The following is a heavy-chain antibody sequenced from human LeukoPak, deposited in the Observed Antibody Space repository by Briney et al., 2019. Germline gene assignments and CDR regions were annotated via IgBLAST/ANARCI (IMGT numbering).Heavy chain of an antibody. CDR3: AKDSTFSIYDSSGYYGPLVDY. J-gene: IGHJ4*02. CDR2: ISWNSGSI. Sequence: PGGSLRLSCAASGFTFDDYAMHWVRQAPGKGLEWVSGISWNSGSIGYADSVKGRFTISRDNAKNSLYLQMNSLRAEDTALYYCAKDSTFSIYDSSGYYGPLVDYWGQGTLVTVSS. CDR1: GFTFDDYA. D-gene: IGHD3-22*01. V-gene: IGHV3-9*01.